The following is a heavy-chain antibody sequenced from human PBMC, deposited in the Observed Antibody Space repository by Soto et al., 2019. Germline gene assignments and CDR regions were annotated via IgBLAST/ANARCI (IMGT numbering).Heavy chain of an antibody. J-gene: IGHJ6*03. CDR1: GFTFSSYS. CDR3: ASVRKKYDNYYYYMDV. V-gene: IGHV3-21*01. D-gene: IGHD3-10*02. Sequence: GGSLRLSCAASGFTFSSYSMNWVRQAPGKGLEWVSSISSSSSYIYYADSVKGRFTISRDNAKNSLYLQMNSLRAEDTAVYYCASVRKKYDNYYYYMDVWGKGTTVTVSS. CDR2: ISSSSSYI.